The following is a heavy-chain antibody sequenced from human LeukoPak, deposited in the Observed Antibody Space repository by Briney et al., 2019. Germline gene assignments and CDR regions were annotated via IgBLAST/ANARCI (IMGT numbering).Heavy chain of an antibody. D-gene: IGHD3-16*01. Sequence: GGSLRLSCAASGFTFSSYDMHWVRQITGKGLEWVSSIGTLGDTYYPDSVKGRFSISRENATKSLYLQMNNLRAGDTALYYCVGGNFAESGGAFDIWGQGTRVTVSS. CDR2: IGTLGDT. CDR1: GFTFSSYD. CDR3: VGGNFAESGGAFDI. J-gene: IGHJ3*02. V-gene: IGHV3-13*01.